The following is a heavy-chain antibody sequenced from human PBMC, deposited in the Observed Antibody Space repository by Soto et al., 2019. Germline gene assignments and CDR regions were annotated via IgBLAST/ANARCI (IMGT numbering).Heavy chain of an antibody. CDR3: VRDLLGSGGHFDY. CDR1: GFIFSSFG. D-gene: IGHD7-27*01. CDR2: IWYDGSNT. J-gene: IGHJ4*02. V-gene: IGHV3-33*01. Sequence: GSLRLSCAASGFIFSSFGMHWVRQAPGKGLEWVAHIWYDGSNTYYADSVKGRFTISRDNSRNTVYLQMNSLRAEDTAVYHCVRDLLGSGGHFDYWGQGTPVTVSS.